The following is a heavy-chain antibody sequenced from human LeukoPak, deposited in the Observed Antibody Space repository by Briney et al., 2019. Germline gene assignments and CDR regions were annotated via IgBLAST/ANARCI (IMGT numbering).Heavy chain of an antibody. CDR2: IYYSGST. CDR1: GGSISNYY. D-gene: IGHD6-19*01. V-gene: IGHV4-59*01. CDR3: ARNSGWPRVWFDP. Sequence: SETLSLICTVSGGSISNYYWNWIRQPPGKGLEWIGYIYYSGSTNYNPSLKSRVTISVDTSKNQFSLKLSSVTAADTAVYYRARNSGWPRVWFDPWGQGTLVTVSS. J-gene: IGHJ5*02.